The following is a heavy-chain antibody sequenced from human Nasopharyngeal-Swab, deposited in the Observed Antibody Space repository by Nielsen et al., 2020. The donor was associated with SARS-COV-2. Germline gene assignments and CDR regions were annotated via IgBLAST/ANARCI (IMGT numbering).Heavy chain of an antibody. D-gene: IGHD5-18*01. CDR2: ISYDGSNK. J-gene: IGHJ2*01. Sequence: WIRQPPGKGLEWVAVISYDGSNKYYADSVKGRSTISRDNSKNTLYLQMNSLRAEDTAVYYCARDRTRTARKVYWYFDLWGRGTLVTVSS. CDR3: ARDRTRTARKVYWYFDL. V-gene: IGHV3-30-3*01.